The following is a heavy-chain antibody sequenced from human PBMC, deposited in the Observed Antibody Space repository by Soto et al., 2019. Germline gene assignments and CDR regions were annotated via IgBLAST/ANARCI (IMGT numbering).Heavy chain of an antibody. CDR1: GYTFTNYA. D-gene: IGHD3-16*02. V-gene: IGHV1-3*01. CDR3: ARGYDYVWGSYRSDAFDI. Sequence: QVQLVQSGAEVTKPGASVKVSCKASGYTFTNYAIHWVRQAPGQRLEWMGWINAGNRNTEYSQKFQGRVIMTKDTSASTAYMELSSLRSEEMAVYYCARGYDYVWGSYRSDAFDIWGKGTMVTVPS. J-gene: IGHJ3*02. CDR2: INAGNRNT.